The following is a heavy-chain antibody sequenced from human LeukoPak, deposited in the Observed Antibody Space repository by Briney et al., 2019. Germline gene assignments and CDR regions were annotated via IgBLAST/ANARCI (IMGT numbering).Heavy chain of an antibody. CDR3: ARGDTNDAFDI. V-gene: IGHV3-30-3*01. CDR2: ISNDGSNK. Sequence: GGSLRLSCAASGFTFSSYAMHCVCQAPGKGLEWVAVISNDGSNKYYADSVKGRFTISRDNSKNTLYLQMNSLRAEDTAVYYCARGDTNDAFDIWGQGTMVTVSS. D-gene: IGHD5-18*01. CDR1: GFTFSSYA. J-gene: IGHJ3*02.